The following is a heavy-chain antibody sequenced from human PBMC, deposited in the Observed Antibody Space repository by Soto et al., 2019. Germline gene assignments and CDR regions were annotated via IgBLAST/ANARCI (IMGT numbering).Heavy chain of an antibody. V-gene: IGHV3-30*18. CDR1: GFSFSTYG. CDR3: AKAGGKVSTPFDP. D-gene: IGHD2-8*01. Sequence: QIQLVESGGGVVQPGISLRLSCAASGFSFSTYGMHWVHQTPGKGLEWVALISNEGRSTYYADSVKGRFTISRDNSRNTLYLQMNSLRTEDTAIYYCAKAGGKVSTPFDPWGQGTLVTVSS. J-gene: IGHJ5*02. CDR2: ISNEGRST.